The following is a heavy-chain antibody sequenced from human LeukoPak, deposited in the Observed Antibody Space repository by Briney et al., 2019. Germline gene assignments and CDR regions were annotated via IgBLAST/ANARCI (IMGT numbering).Heavy chain of an antibody. CDR2: IYSDGDT. J-gene: IGHJ4*02. V-gene: IGHV3-66*01. CDR3: AKEYSSSSRPE. Sequence: GGSLRLSCAASGFAVFSNYMNWVRQAPGKGLEWVSVIYSDGDTSYADSVKGRFTISRDNSKNTLYLQMNSLRAEDTAVYYCAKEYSSSSRPEWGQGTLVTVSS. D-gene: IGHD6-6*01. CDR1: GFAVFSNY.